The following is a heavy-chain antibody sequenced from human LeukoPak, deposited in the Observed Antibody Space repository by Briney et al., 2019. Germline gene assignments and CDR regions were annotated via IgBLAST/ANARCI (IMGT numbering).Heavy chain of an antibody. J-gene: IGHJ5*02. CDR2: IYYSGST. Sequence: SETLSLTCTVSGGSISSSSYYWGWIRQPPGKGLEWIGSIYYSGSTYYNPSLKSRVTISVDRSKNQFSLRLTSVTAADTAVFYCARGGVGPTTNWFDPWGQGTLVTVSS. CDR3: ARGGVGPTTNWFDP. V-gene: IGHV4-39*07. D-gene: IGHD1-26*01. CDR1: GGSISSSSYY.